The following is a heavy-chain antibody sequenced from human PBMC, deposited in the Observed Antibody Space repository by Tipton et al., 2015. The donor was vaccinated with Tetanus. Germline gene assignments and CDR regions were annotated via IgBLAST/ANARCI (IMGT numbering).Heavy chain of an antibody. CDR1: GGSISSYY. V-gene: IGHV4-59*08. D-gene: IGHD1-1*01. CDR3: ASGGTTRGAFDI. J-gene: IGHJ3*02. Sequence: TLSLTCTVSGGSISSYYWSWIRQPPGKGLEWIGYIYYSGSTNYNPSLKSRVTISVDTSKNQFSLKLSSVTAADTAVYYCASGGTTRGAFDIWGQGTMVTVSS. CDR2: IYYSGST.